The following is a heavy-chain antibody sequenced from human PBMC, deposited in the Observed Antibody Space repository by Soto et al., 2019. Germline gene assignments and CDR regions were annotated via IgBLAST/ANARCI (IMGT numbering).Heavy chain of an antibody. CDR2: IYYTGST. CDR3: ASDQYDFRSGSYYYAMEV. Sequence: QVQLQESGPGLVKPSATLSLTCTVSGGSVSSESHYWSWIRQTPGKGLEWIGYIYYTGSTNYNPSLKGRVTMSVDTARDQVSLRLRSVTRADTAVYYWASDQYDFRSGSYYYAMEVWGQGTKVTVSS. V-gene: IGHV4-61*01. CDR1: GGSVSSESHY. D-gene: IGHD3-3*01. J-gene: IGHJ6*02.